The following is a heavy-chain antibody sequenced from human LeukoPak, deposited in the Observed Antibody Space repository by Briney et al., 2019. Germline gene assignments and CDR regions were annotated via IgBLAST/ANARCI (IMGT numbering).Heavy chain of an antibody. D-gene: IGHD2-21*02. CDR1: SGSISGYY. CDR2: IYSSGTT. J-gene: IGHJ5*01. CDR3: AGGGGSDHQYNWFAP. Sequence: SETLSLTCPVSSGSISGYYCSWIRQSPGKGLEWIGYIYSSGTTNYNPSLKSRVTISVDSSKNQFSLRLNSVTAADTAVYYCAGGGGSDHQYNWFAPWGQGALVLVSS. V-gene: IGHV4-59*01.